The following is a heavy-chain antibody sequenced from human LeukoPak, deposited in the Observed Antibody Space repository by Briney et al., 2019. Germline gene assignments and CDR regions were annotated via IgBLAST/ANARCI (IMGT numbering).Heavy chain of an antibody. CDR1: GGTFISHA. CDR3: ARGKSGYDYGLDH. CDR2: LIPVFGTT. J-gene: IGHJ4*02. D-gene: IGHD5-12*01. Sequence: GASVKVSCKASGGTFISHAISWVRQAPGQGREGVGGLIPVFGTTNYAEKFQGRVTITTDESTRTSYMELRSLKSDDTAVYYCARGKSGYDYGLDHWGQGSLVTVSS. V-gene: IGHV1-69*05.